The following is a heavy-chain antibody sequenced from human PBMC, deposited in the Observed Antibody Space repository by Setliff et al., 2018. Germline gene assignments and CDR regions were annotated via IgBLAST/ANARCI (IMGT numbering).Heavy chain of an antibody. V-gene: IGHV1-2*02. D-gene: IGHD3-9*01. CDR3: ARGQTLRHFDWPTAFDY. Sequence: ASVKVSCKTSAYTFSGYYIHWVRQAPGQGLQWMGWINPNIGDTNYAPKFQGRVTMTRDTSIETAYLEVNGLTSDDMAVYYCARGQTLRHFDWPTAFDYWGLGTLVTVSS. CDR2: INPNIGDT. J-gene: IGHJ4*02. CDR1: AYTFSGYY.